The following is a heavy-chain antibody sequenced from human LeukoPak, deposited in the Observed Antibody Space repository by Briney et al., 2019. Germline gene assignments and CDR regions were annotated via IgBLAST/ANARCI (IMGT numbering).Heavy chain of an antibody. CDR3: ARDAYSSSSLDY. Sequence: SETLSLTCTVSGDSISSSSYYWGWIRQPPGKGLEWIGSIYYRGITYYNPSLKSRVTISVDTSKNQFSLKLSSVTAADTAVYYCARDAYSSSSLDYWGQGTLVTVSS. D-gene: IGHD6-13*01. CDR1: GDSISSSSYY. J-gene: IGHJ4*02. CDR2: IYYRGIT. V-gene: IGHV4-39*07.